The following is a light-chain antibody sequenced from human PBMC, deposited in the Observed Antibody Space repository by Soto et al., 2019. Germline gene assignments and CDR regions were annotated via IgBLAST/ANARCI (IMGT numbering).Light chain of an antibody. CDR2: GAS. J-gene: IGKJ4*01. Sequence: EIVVTQSPGTLSLSPGERATLSCRASQSVSSSYLAWYQQKPGQAPRLLIYGASSRETGIPARFSGSGSGTEFTLTISRLEPEDFAVYYCQQYGSSPLTFGGGTKVDIK. CDR1: QSVSSSY. V-gene: IGKV3-20*01. CDR3: QQYGSSPLT.